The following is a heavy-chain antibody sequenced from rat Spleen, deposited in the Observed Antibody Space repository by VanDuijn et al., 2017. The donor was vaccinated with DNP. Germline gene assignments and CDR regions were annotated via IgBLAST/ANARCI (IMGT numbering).Heavy chain of an antibody. V-gene: IGHV5-29*01. D-gene: IGHD1-12*01. CDR1: GFTFSDYY. Sequence: EVQLVGSDGGLVQPGRSLKVSCAASGFTFSDYYMAWVRQAPTKGLEWVATINDDGGSTYYLDSVKGRFTISRDNAKRTLYLQMDSRRSEDTATYYCARRGTVMSFDYWGQGVMVTVSS. CDR2: INDDGGST. J-gene: IGHJ2*01. CDR3: ARRGTVMSFDY.